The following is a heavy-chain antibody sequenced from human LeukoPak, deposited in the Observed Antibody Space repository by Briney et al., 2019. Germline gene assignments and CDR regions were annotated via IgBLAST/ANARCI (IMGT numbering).Heavy chain of an antibody. CDR3: ARSAGSSGWYEGYYFDY. CDR2: IKQDGSEK. CDR1: GFTFSRYW. Sequence: PGGSLRLSCAASGFTFSRYWMSWVRQAPGKGLEWVANIKQDGSEKYYVDSVKGRFTISRDNAKISQYLQMNSLRAEDTAIYYCARSAGSSGWYEGYYFDYWGQGTLVTVSS. V-gene: IGHV3-7*01. D-gene: IGHD6-13*01. J-gene: IGHJ4*02.